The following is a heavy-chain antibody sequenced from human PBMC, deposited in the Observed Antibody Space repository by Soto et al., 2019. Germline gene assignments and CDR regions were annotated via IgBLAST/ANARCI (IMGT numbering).Heavy chain of an antibody. Sequence: SETLSLTCTVSGGSISSSSYYWGWIRQPPGKGLEWIGSIYYSGSTYYNPSLKSRVTISVDTSKNQFSLKLSSVTAADTAVYYCASRVLRYFDWLLYPPLRVDYWGQGTLVTVSS. CDR3: ASRVLRYFDWLLYPPLRVDY. J-gene: IGHJ4*02. CDR1: GGSISSSSYY. V-gene: IGHV4-39*01. D-gene: IGHD3-9*01. CDR2: IYYSGST.